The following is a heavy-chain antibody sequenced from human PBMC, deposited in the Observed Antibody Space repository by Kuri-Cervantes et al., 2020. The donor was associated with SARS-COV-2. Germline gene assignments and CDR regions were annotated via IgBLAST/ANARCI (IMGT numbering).Heavy chain of an antibody. V-gene: IGHV4-59*12. CDR1: GASISDYY. Sequence: GSLRLSCTVSGASISDYYWSWIRQPPGKGLEWIGYIFYTGITNYNPSLKSRVTISVDTSKNQFSLNLTSVTAADTAVYYCARSPPPIVGAPFDYWGQGTLVTVSS. CDR3: ARSPPPIVGAPFDY. D-gene: IGHD1-26*01. J-gene: IGHJ4*02. CDR2: IFYTGIT.